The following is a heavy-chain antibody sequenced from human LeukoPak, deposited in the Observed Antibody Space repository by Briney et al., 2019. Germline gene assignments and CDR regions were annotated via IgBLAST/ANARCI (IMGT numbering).Heavy chain of an antibody. D-gene: IGHD2-2*01. J-gene: IGHJ4*02. V-gene: IGHV3-30*18. CDR2: VSFDGSDK. Sequence: GASLRLSCAVSGFTFSDYGMHWVRQAPGKGLEWVAVVSFDGSDKDYADSVKGRFTISRDSSRNTLYLQMNSLRAEDTAVYYCAKSGCGSTNCYVNRWGQGTLVTVSS. CDR1: GFTFSDYG. CDR3: AKSGCGSTNCYVNR.